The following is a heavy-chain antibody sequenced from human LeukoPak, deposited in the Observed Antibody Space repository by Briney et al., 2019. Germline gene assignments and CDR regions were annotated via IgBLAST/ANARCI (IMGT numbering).Heavy chain of an antibody. V-gene: IGHV3-21*01. CDR3: ARDMGSSWNDAFDI. CDR1: GFTFSSYS. CDR2: ISSSSSYI. Sequence: GGPLRLSCAASGFTFSSYSMNWVRQAPGKGLEWVSSISSSSSYIYYADSVKGRFTISRDNAKNSLYMQMNSLRAEDTAVYYCARDMGSSWNDAFDIWGQGTMVTVSS. D-gene: IGHD6-13*01. J-gene: IGHJ3*02.